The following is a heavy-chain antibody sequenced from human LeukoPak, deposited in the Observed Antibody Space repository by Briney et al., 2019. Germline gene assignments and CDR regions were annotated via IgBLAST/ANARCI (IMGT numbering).Heavy chain of an antibody. CDR1: GYTFTSYD. J-gene: IGHJ3*02. V-gene: IGHV1-18*01. CDR3: ARFEAFDI. Sequence: ASVKVSCKASGYTFTSYDINWVRQAPGQGLEWMGWISAYNGDTNYAQKLQGRVTMTTDTSTSTAYMEMRSLRSDDTAVYYCARFEAFDIWGQGTMVTVSS. CDR2: ISAYNGDT.